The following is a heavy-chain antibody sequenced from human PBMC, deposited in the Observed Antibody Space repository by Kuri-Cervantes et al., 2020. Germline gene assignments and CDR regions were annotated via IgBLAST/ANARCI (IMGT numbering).Heavy chain of an antibody. CDR2: INPSDSET. CDR1: GYSFTRYW. Sequence: GGSLRLSCKASGYSFTRYWIGWVRQMPGKGLEWMGMINPSDSETRYSPSFQGQVTISADKSISTAYLQWSSLKASDTAMYYCARLGYYGSGSMDVWGQGTTVTVSS. J-gene: IGHJ6*02. V-gene: IGHV5-51*01. CDR3: ARLGYYGSGSMDV. D-gene: IGHD3-10*01.